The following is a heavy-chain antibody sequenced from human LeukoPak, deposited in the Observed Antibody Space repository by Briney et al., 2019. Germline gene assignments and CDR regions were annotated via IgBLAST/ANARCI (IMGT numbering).Heavy chain of an antibody. J-gene: IGHJ4*02. CDR1: GFTFSTFA. V-gene: IGHV3-23*01. CDR3: ATYRQVLLPFES. Sequence: PGGSLRLSCVASGFTFSTFAMIWVRQPPGKGLEWVSSIFPSSGEIHYADSVRGRFTISRDNSKSTLSLQMNSLRAEDTAIYYCATYRQVLLPFESWGQGTLVTVSS. D-gene: IGHD2-8*02. CDR2: IFPSSGEI.